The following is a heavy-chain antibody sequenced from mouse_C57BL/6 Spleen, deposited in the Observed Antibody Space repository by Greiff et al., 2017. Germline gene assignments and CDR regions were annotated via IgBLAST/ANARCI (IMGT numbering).Heavy chain of an antibody. CDR3: ARADYVAWFAY. D-gene: IGHD2-4*01. J-gene: IGHJ3*01. CDR2: IYPGDGDT. Sequence: QVQLQQSGPELVKPGASVKISCKASGYAFSSSWMNWVKQRPGKGLEWIGRIYPGDGDTNYNGKFKGKATLTADKSSSTAYMQLISLTSEDSAVYFCARADYVAWFAYWGQGTLVTVSA. CDR1: GYAFSSSW. V-gene: IGHV1-82*01.